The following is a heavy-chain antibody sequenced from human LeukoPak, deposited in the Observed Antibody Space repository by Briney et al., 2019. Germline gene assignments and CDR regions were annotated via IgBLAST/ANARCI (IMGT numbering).Heavy chain of an antibody. D-gene: IGHD6-6*01. CDR2: ITWNSGDI. J-gene: IGHJ4*02. V-gene: IGHV3-9*01. Sequence: GRSLRLSCAASGFTFDDYAMHWVRQVPGKGLEWVSGITWNSGDIDYADSVKGRFTISRDNAKNSLYLQMNSLRAEDTAVYYCARQSIAGFDFDYWGQGTLVTVSS. CDR1: GFTFDDYA. CDR3: ARQSIAGFDFDY.